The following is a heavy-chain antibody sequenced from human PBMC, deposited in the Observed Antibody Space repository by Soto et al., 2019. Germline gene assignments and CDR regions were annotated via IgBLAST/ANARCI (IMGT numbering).Heavy chain of an antibody. J-gene: IGHJ4*02. Sequence: SQTLSLTCDISGDSVSTNSAAWNCIRQSPSRSLEWLGRTYYRSKWYNDYAVSVKSRITINPDTSKNQFSLQLNSVTPEDTAVYYCARVTVSYSYGLEVNFAYSGQGTLVPVDS. V-gene: IGHV6-1*01. CDR3: ARVTVSYSYGLEVNFAY. D-gene: IGHD5-18*01. CDR1: GDSVSTNSAA. CDR2: TYYRSKWYN.